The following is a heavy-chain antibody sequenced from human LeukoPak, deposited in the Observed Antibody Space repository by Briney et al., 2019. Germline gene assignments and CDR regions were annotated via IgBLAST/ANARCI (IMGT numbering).Heavy chain of an antibody. Sequence: SETLSLTCTVSGGSIRSYYGSWIGQPPGKGLEGMGYISYRASPNYNPPLKRRVPITVDTSKHPFSLNLSSVTAADTAVYYCARDYVGATRHQACQH. CDR1: GGSIRSYY. D-gene: IGHD1-26*01. J-gene: IGHJ1*01. CDR2: ISYRASP. V-gene: IGHV4-59*12. CDR3: ARDYVGATRHQACQH.